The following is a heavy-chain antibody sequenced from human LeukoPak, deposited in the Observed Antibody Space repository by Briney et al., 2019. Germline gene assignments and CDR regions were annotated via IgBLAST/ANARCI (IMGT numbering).Heavy chain of an antibody. Sequence: SETLSLTCTVSGYSISSGYYWGWIRQPPGKGLEWIGSIYHSGSTYYNPSLKSRVTISVDTSKNQFSLKLSSVTAADTAVYYCAREQGDIVLMVYAISEMPPYYYMDVWGKGTTVTVSS. CDR2: IYHSGST. D-gene: IGHD2-8*01. CDR1: GYSISSGYY. CDR3: AREQGDIVLMVYAISEMPPYYYMDV. V-gene: IGHV4-38-2*02. J-gene: IGHJ6*03.